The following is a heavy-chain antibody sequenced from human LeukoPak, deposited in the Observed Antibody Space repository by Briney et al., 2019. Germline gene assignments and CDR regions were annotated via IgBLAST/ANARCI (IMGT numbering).Heavy chain of an antibody. J-gene: IGHJ4*02. CDR2: IRQDGGEK. D-gene: IGHD3-16*01. CDR3: AKKPTSHRDYFDY. V-gene: IGHV3-7*03. CDR1: GFTFSNSW. Sequence: PGGSLRLSCAVSGFTFSNSWMSWVRQAPGKGLEWVANIRQDGGEKNYVDSVKGRFTISRDNSKNTLYLQMNSLRAEDTAVYYCAKKPTSHRDYFDYWGQGTLVTVSS.